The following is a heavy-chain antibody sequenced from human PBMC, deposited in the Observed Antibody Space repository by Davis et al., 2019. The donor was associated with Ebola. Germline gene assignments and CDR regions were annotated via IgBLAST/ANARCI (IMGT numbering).Heavy chain of an antibody. CDR3: ARENPRFHLYYGMDV. CDR1: RFTFSSYW. V-gene: IGHV3-7*01. D-gene: IGHD3-3*01. Sequence: GGSLRLSCAASRFTFSSYWMSWVRQAPGKGLEWVANIKQDGSEKYYVDSVKGRFTISRDNAKNSLYLQMNSLRAEDTAVYYCARENPRFHLYYGMDVWGQGTTVTVSS. J-gene: IGHJ6*02. CDR2: IKQDGSEK.